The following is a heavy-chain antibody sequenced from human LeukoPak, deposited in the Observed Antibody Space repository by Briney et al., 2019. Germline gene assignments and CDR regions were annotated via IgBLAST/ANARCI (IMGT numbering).Heavy chain of an antibody. V-gene: IGHV4-34*01. CDR1: GGPFSGYY. CDR3: TRELGYCTNGVCYGGSFEY. CDR2: ISHSGST. J-gene: IGHJ4*02. D-gene: IGHD2-8*01. Sequence: SETLSLTCAVYGGPFSGYYWSWIRQPPGKGLEWIGEISHSGSTNYNPSLKSRVSISVDTSKNQFSLKLSSATAADTAVYYCTRELGYCTNGVCYGGSFEYWGQGTLVTVSS.